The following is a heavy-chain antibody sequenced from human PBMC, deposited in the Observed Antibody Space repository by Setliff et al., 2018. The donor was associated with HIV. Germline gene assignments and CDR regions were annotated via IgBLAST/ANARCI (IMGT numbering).Heavy chain of an antibody. CDR2: IALGSTTI. J-gene: IGHJ5*01. CDR1: GFIFSNSI. D-gene: IGHD2-15*01. Sequence: GGSLRLSCAGSGFIFSNSIWTWVRQAPGKGLEWVSYIALGSTTIYYGDSVRGRFTISRDDARNMVFLQMNSLRAEDTAVYYCSRWPFDSWGQGTQVTVSS. V-gene: IGHV3-48*01. CDR3: SRWPFDS.